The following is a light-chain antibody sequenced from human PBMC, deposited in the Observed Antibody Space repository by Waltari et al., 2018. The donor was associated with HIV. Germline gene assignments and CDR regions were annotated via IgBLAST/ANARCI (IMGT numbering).Light chain of an antibody. Sequence: QSALTQPASVSGSPGQSITISCTGTSSDVGSYNLVSWYQQYPGKAPKLMIYEVSKRPSGFSNRCSGSKSGNTASLTISGLQAEDEADYYCCSYAATSTFVFGTGTKVTVL. CDR3: CSYAATSTFV. V-gene: IGLV2-23*02. CDR2: EVS. J-gene: IGLJ1*01. CDR1: SSDVGSYNL.